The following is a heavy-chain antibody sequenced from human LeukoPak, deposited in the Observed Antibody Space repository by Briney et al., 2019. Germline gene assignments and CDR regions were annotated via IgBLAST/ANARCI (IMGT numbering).Heavy chain of an antibody. D-gene: IGHD1-26*01. J-gene: IGHJ4*02. CDR2: FDPEDGET. V-gene: IGHV1-24*01. CDR1: GYTLTELS. CDR3: ATPSGSYHHFDY. Sequence: GASVKVSCKVSGYTLTELSMHWVRQAPGKGLEWMGGFDPEDGETIYAQKFQGRVTMTEDTSTDTAYMELSSLRSEDMAVYYCATPSGSYHHFDYWGQGTLVTVSS.